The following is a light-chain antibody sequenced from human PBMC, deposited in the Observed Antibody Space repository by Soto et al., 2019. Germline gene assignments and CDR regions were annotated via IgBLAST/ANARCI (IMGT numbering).Light chain of an antibody. J-gene: IGKJ3*01. CDR1: QSIGGF. CDR2: AAS. CDR3: QQSYSTLT. Sequence: DIQMTQSPSSLSTSVGDRVTITCRASQSIGGFLHWYQQKPGKAPKLLIYAASSLQSGVPSRFSGSGSGTDFTLTISSLQPEDFATYYCQQSYSTLTFGPGTKVDIK. V-gene: IGKV1-39*01.